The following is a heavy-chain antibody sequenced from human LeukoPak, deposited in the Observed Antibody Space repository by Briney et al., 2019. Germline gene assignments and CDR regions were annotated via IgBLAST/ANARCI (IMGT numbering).Heavy chain of an antibody. V-gene: IGHV3-7*01. CDR2: IKQDGSEK. CDR1: GFTFSSYS. Sequence: GGSLRLSCAASGFTFSSYSMSWVRQAPGKGLEWVANIKQDGSEKYYVDSVKGRFTISRDNAKNSLYLQMNSLRAEDTAVYYCARGPYGYVWGSYRLEYFQHWGQGTLVTVSS. D-gene: IGHD3-16*02. J-gene: IGHJ1*01. CDR3: ARGPYGYVWGSYRLEYFQH.